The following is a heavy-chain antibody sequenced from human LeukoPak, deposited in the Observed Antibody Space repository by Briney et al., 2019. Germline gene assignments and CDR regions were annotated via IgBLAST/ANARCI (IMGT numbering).Heavy chain of an antibody. CDR1: GGSISSGGYY. J-gene: IGHJ4*02. CDR3: ARSGAYGRDFDY. V-gene: IGHV4-31*03. D-gene: IGHD2-8*02. CDR2: IYYSGST. Sequence: SETLSLTCTVSGGSISSGGYYWSWIRQHPGEGLEWIGYIYYSGSTYYNPSLKSRVTISVDTSKNQFSLKLSSVTAADTAVYYCARSGAYGRDFDYWGQGTLVTVSS.